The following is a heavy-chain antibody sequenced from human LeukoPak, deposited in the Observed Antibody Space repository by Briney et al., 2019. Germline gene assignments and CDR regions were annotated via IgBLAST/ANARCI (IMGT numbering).Heavy chain of an antibody. D-gene: IGHD3-22*01. CDR2: IIPIFGTA. CDR1: GGTFSSYA. CDR3: ARGPYYYYDSSGYQLRDFQH. Sequence: ASVKVSCKASGGTFSSYAISWVRQAPGQGLEWMGGIIPIFGTANYAQKFQGRVTITTDESTSTAYMELSSLRSEDTAVYYCARGPYYYYDSSGYQLRDFQHWGQGTLVTVSS. V-gene: IGHV1-69*05. J-gene: IGHJ1*01.